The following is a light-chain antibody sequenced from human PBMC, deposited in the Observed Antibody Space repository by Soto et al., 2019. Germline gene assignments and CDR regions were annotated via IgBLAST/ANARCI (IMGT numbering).Light chain of an antibody. CDR2: GTS. V-gene: IGKV3-20*01. J-gene: IGKJ1*01. CDR1: QSVSSSS. Sequence: ETVLTQSPGTLSLSPGERATLSCRASQSVSSSSLAWYQQRPGQAPRLLIYGTSSRATGIPDRFSGSGSGTDFTLTISRLEPEDFAVYYCQQYGSSVTFGQGTKVDIK. CDR3: QQYGSSVT.